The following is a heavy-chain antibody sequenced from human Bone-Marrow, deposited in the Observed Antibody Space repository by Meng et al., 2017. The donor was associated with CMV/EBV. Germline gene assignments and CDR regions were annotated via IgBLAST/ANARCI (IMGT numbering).Heavy chain of an antibody. CDR2: INHSGST. D-gene: IGHD3-10*01. V-gene: IGHV4-34*01. CDR1: GGYFSGYY. Sequence: CAVYGGYFSGYYWSWIRQPPGKGLEWIGEINHSGSTNYNPSLKSRVTISVDTSKNQFSLKLSSVTAADTAVYYCASGRYGSGNNWFDPWGQGTLVTVSS. CDR3: ASGRYGSGNNWFDP. J-gene: IGHJ5*02.